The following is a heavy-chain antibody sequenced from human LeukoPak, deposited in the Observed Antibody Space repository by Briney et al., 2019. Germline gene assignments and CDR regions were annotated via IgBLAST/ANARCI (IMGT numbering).Heavy chain of an antibody. J-gene: IGHJ4*02. CDR2: INSDASIT. V-gene: IGHV3-74*01. D-gene: IGHD2-8*01. CDR3: ARDGPCINGARYTDFDS. CDR1: GFIFSDYW. Sequence: GGSLRLSCAASGFIFSDYWMHWVRHAPGKGLVWVSQINSDASITTYADSVKGRFTISRDNAKNTLYLQMNSLRAEDTAVYYCARDGPCINGARYTDFDSWGQGTLVTVSS.